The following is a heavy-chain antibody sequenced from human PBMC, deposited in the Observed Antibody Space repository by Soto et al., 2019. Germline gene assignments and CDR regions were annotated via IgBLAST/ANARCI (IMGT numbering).Heavy chain of an antibody. J-gene: IGHJ4*02. D-gene: IGHD6-13*01. CDR2: ISGSGDST. V-gene: IGHV3-23*01. CDR3: ARRGPGTYFDY. CDR1: GFTFSSYA. Sequence: EVQLLDSGGGLVQPGGSLRLSCAASGFTFSSYAMNWVRQAPGKGLEWVSVISGSGDSTYYADSVKGRFTISRDNSKNTLSLPMNSLRTEDTAVYYCARRGPGTYFDYWGQGTLVTVSS.